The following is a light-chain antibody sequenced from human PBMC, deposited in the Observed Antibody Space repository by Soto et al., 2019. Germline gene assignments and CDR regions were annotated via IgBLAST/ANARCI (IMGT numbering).Light chain of an antibody. CDR2: GAS. Sequence: EIVMTQSPATLSASPGERATLSCRASQSVRSNLAWYQQKPGQAPRLLIYGASTRATGIPARFSGSGSGTEFTLSISSLEPEDFAVYYCQQRSNWLPLTFGQGTRLEIK. V-gene: IGKV3-15*01. CDR1: QSVRSN. CDR3: QQRSNWLPLT. J-gene: IGKJ5*01.